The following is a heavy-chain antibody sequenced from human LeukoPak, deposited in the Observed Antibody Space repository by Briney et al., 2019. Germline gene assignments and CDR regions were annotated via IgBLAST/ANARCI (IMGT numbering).Heavy chain of an antibody. Sequence: PSETLSLTCSVSGDSISDHHWTWIRQPPGKGLEWIGYVSYNEGSKYSPSLKNRVTISIDTSRNHFSLRLRSVTAVDTAVYYCTRVTTVVPFDDWGQGTLVTVSS. J-gene: IGHJ4*02. CDR2: VSYNEGS. D-gene: IGHD4-23*01. CDR3: TRVTTVVPFDD. CDR1: GDSISDHH. V-gene: IGHV4-59*11.